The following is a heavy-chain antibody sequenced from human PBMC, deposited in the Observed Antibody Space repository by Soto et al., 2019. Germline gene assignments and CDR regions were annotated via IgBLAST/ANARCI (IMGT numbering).Heavy chain of an antibody. CDR1: GGTFSSYA. Sequence: QVQLVQSGAEVKKPGSSVKVSCKASGGTFSSYAISWVRQAPGQGLEWMGGIIPIFGTANYAQKFQGRVTITADESTSTAYMERSRLRSEDTAVYYGAAPRGMVRGVIMDGWGQGTLVTVSS. D-gene: IGHD3-10*01. CDR3: AAPRGMVRGVIMDG. V-gene: IGHV1-69*01. CDR2: IIPIFGTA. J-gene: IGHJ4*02.